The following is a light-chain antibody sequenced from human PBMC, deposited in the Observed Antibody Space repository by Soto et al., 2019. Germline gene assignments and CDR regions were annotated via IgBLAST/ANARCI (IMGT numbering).Light chain of an antibody. V-gene: IGKV3-20*01. CDR3: QQYGRT. Sequence: EIVLTQSPGTLSLSPGERATLSCRASQSVSSSYLAWYQQKPGQAPRLLIYGASSRATGIPDRFSGSGSGTDFTFILSRLEPEDFAVYYCQQYGRTFGQGTKVEIK. CDR1: QSVSSSY. J-gene: IGKJ1*01. CDR2: GAS.